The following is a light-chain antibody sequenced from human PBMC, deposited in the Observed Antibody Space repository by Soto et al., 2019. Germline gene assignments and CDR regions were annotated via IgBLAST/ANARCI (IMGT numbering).Light chain of an antibody. J-gene: IGLJ2*01. V-gene: IGLV3-21*02. CDR1: NIGSKT. Sequence: SYELTQPPSVSVAPGQTARITCGGNNIGSKTVHWYRQKPGQAPVVVVYDNSDRPSGIPERFSGSNSGNTATLTISRVEAGDEADYYCQVWDASSDHSVVFGGGTKLTVL. CDR3: QVWDASSDHSVV. CDR2: DNS.